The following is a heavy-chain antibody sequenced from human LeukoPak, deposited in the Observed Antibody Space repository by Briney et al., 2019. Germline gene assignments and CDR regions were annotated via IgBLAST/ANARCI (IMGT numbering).Heavy chain of an antibody. CDR1: GGSISSSSYY. J-gene: IGHJ4*02. CDR3: ARLTPVGSGYYYYFDY. V-gene: IGHV4-39*01. CDR2: IYYSGST. D-gene: IGHD3-22*01. Sequence: PSETLSLTCTVSGGSISSSSYYWGWIRQPPGKGLEWIGSIYYSGSTYYNPSLKSRVTISVDTSKNQFSLKLSSVTAADTAVYYCARLTPVGSGYYYYFDYWGQGTLVTVSS.